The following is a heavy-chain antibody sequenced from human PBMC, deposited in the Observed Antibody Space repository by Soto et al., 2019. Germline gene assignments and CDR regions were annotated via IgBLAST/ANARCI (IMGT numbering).Heavy chain of an antibody. CDR2: IQYNGYS. D-gene: IGHD3-10*01. V-gene: IGHV4-59*08. CDR1: GGSITNYY. J-gene: IGHJ6*02. Sequence: QVQLQESGPGLVKPSETLSLTCTVSGGSITNYYCSWFRQPPGKGLEWIGYIQYNGYSAYNLSHKRQVTMSMDTAKTEFSLMLESVTATDTAVYYCARHGFGSLHGLVDVWGQGTTVIVSS. CDR3: ARHGFGSLHGLVDV.